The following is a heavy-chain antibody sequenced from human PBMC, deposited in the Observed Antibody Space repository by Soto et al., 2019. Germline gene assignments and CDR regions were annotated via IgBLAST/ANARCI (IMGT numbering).Heavy chain of an antibody. CDR2: IIPIFGTA. CDR3: ARTHCSGGSCYPGQGNYYYYGMDV. CDR1: GGIFSSYA. V-gene: IGHV1-69*13. J-gene: IGHJ6*02. D-gene: IGHD2-15*01. Sequence: SVKVSCKASGGIFSSYAISWVRQAPGQGLEWMGGIIPIFGTANYAQKFQGRVTITADESTSTAYMELSSLRSEDTAVYYCARTHCSGGSCYPGQGNYYYYGMDVWGQGTTVTVSS.